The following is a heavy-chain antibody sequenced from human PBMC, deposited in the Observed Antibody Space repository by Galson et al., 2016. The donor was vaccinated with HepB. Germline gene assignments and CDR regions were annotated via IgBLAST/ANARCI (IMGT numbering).Heavy chain of an antibody. Sequence: SLGLSCAASGLTLSDHYMDWVRQAPGKGPEWVARSRNRLHSLHTEYSASVKVRFTISTDASRSSVYLPMNSLKTEDTAVYYCCRGHLVSTVFYCMDVWGQGTTVTVSS. D-gene: IGHD2-15*01. CDR2: SRNRLHSLHT. CDR1: GLTLSDHY. V-gene: IGHV3-72*01. CDR3: CRGHLVSTVFYCMDV. J-gene: IGHJ6*02.